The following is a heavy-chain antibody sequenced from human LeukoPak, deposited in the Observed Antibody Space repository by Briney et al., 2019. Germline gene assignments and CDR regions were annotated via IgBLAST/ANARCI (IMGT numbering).Heavy chain of an antibody. Sequence: SETLSLTCTVSGGSISSSSYYWGWIRQPPGKGLEWIGSIYYSGSTYYNPSLKSRVTISVDTSKNQFSLKLSSVTAADTAVYYCARSVSSSGYQPVFDYWGQGTLVTVSS. D-gene: IGHD3-22*01. CDR1: GGSISSSSYY. V-gene: IGHV4-39*07. J-gene: IGHJ4*02. CDR2: IYYSGST. CDR3: ARSVSSSGYQPVFDY.